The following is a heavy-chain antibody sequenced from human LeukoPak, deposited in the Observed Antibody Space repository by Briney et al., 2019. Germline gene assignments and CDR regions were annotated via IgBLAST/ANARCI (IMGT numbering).Heavy chain of an antibody. Sequence: GGSLRLSCAASGFTVSSNYMSWVRQAPGKGLEWVSVIYSGGSTYYADSVKGRFTISRDNSKNTLYLQMNSLRAEDTAVYYCAKDRSSGWYQDAFDIWGQGTMVTVSS. CDR2: IYSGGST. J-gene: IGHJ3*02. V-gene: IGHV3-53*01. CDR3: AKDRSSGWYQDAFDI. D-gene: IGHD6-19*01. CDR1: GFTVSSNY.